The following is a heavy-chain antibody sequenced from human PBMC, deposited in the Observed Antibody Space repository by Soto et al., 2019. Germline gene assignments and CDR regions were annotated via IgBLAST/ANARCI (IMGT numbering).Heavy chain of an antibody. Sequence: SETLSLTCAVYGGSFSGYYWSWIRQPPGKGLEWIGEINHSGSTNYNPSLKSRVTISVDTSKNQFSLKLSSVTAADTAVYYCARGYGSDYYYMDVWGKGTTVTVSS. CDR2: INHSGST. CDR3: ARGYGSDYYYMDV. V-gene: IGHV4-34*01. D-gene: IGHD3-10*01. J-gene: IGHJ6*03. CDR1: GGSFSGYY.